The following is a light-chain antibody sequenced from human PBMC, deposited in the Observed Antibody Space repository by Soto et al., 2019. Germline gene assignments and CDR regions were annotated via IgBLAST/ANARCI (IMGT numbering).Light chain of an antibody. CDR3: SSYAGSNNFV. CDR1: SSDVGGYHY. V-gene: IGLV2-8*01. Sequence: QSALTQPPSASASPGQSVPISCTGTSSDVGGYHYVSWYQQHPGKAPKLMIYEVSKRPSGVPDRFSGSKSGNTASLTVSGLQSEDEADYYCSSYAGSNNFVFGTGTKLTVL. CDR2: EVS. J-gene: IGLJ1*01.